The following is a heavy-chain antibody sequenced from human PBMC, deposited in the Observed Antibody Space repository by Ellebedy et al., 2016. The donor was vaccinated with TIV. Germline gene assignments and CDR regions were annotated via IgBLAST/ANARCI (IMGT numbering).Heavy chain of an antibody. CDR3: ASPGRDGYNRYFDT. J-gene: IGHJ4*02. D-gene: IGHD5-24*01. CDR2: ISSSGDA. Sequence: PGGSLRLSCAASGFTFRAYAMSWVRQAPGKGLDWVSLISSSGDASYAESVKGRFTISRDNSKNMLYLQMNNLRAEGTAIYYCASPGRDGYNRYFDTWGQGTLVTVSS. CDR1: GFTFRAYA. V-gene: IGHV3-23*01.